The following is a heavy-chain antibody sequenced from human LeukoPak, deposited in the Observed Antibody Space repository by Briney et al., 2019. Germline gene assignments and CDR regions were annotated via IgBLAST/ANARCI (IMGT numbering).Heavy chain of an antibody. V-gene: IGHV1-18*01. CDR3: ARAPHQTRLLWFGEDVSAFDI. Sequence: ASVKVSRKASGYTFSDYGLAWVRQAPGQGLEWMGWISSYNGNTDYAQKFQGRVTMTTDTSTTTAYMELRNLRSDDTAVYYCARAPHQTRLLWFGEDVSAFDIWGQGTMVTVSS. D-gene: IGHD3-10*01. CDR1: GYTFSDYG. CDR2: ISSYNGNT. J-gene: IGHJ3*02.